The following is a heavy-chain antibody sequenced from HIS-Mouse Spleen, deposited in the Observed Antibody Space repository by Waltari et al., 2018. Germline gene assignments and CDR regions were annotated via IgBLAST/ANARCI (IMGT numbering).Heavy chain of an antibody. CDR1: GVTFRRYL. Sequence: EVQLVASGGGLVQLGGSLRRSCAASGVTFRRYLLHVVREAPGNGLVWVSRINSDGSSTSYADSVKGRFTISRDNAKNTLYLQMNSLRAEDTAVYYCAREHSSSSDAFDIWGQGTMVTVSS. CDR3: AREHSSSSDAFDI. D-gene: IGHD6-6*01. J-gene: IGHJ3*02. CDR2: INSDGSST. V-gene: IGHV3-74*01.